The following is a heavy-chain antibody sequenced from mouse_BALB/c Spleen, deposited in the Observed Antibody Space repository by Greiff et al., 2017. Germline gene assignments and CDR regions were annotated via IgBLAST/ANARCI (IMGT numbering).Heavy chain of an antibody. V-gene: IGHV6-6*02. CDR3: TGSSWFAD. J-gene: IGHJ3*01. Sequence: EVQLQESGGGLVQPGGSMKLSCVASGFTFSNYWMNWVRQSPEKGLEWVAEIRLKSNNYATHYAESVKGRFTISRDDSKSSVYLQMNNLRAEDTGIYCCTGSSWFADWGQGTLVTVSA. CDR1: GFTFSNYW. D-gene: IGHD1-1*01. CDR2: IRLKSNNYAT.